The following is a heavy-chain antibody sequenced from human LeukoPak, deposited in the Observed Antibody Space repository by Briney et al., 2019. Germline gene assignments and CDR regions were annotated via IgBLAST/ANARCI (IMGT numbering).Heavy chain of an antibody. CDR2: ISGSGGST. J-gene: IGHJ4*02. CDR1: GFTFSSYA. Sequence: GGSLRLSCAASGFTFSSYAMSWVRQAPGKGLGWVSAISGSGGSTYYADSVKGRCTICRDNSKNTLYLQMNSLRAEDTAVYYCAKRPTDYDFWSGEYYFDYWGQGTLVTVSS. D-gene: IGHD3-3*01. V-gene: IGHV3-23*01. CDR3: AKRPTDYDFWSGEYYFDY.